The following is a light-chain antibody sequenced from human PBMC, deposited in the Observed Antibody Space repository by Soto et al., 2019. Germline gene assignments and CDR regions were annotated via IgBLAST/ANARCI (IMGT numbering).Light chain of an antibody. CDR1: QSVDSN. CDR2: SAS. CDR3: QQYHHWVT. V-gene: IGKV3-15*01. Sequence: EIVMTQSPATLSVSPGERATVSCRASQSVDSNLGWYQQKPGQAPRLLIHSASTRATGIPARFSGSGSGTEFTLIISSLQSEDVAVYYCQQYHHWVTFGGGTKVEIK. J-gene: IGKJ4*01.